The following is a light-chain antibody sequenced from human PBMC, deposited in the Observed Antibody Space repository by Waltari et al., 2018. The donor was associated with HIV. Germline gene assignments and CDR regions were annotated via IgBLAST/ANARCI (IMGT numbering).Light chain of an antibody. Sequence: QLVLTQSPSASASLGASVKLTCTLSSGHSTYAIAWHQQQPEKGPRYLMKLNSDGSHSKGDGIPVRFSGSSSGAGRYLTISSLQSEDEADYYCQTWGTGILVFGGGTKLTVL. CDR2: LNSDGSH. J-gene: IGLJ3*02. CDR1: SGHSTYA. CDR3: QTWGTGILV. V-gene: IGLV4-69*01.